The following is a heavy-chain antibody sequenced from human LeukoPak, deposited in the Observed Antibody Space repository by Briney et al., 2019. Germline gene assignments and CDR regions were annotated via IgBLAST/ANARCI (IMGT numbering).Heavy chain of an antibody. CDR2: ISLTGLT. CDR3: SRENGAFSPFGY. Sequence: SGTLSLTCGVSGGSISNTNWWSWVRQPPGQGLERIGEISLTGLTHYNPSLESRVTVSLDKSKNQLSLNLTSVTAADTAVYYCSRENGAFSPFGYWGQGTLVTVLS. V-gene: IGHV4-4*02. D-gene: IGHD2-8*01. J-gene: IGHJ4*02. CDR1: GGSISNTNW.